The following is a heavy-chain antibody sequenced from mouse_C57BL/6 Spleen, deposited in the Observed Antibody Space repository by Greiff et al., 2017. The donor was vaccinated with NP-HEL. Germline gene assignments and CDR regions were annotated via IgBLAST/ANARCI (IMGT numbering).Heavy chain of an antibody. D-gene: IGHD1-1*01. V-gene: IGHV1-69*01. CDR2: IDPSDSYT. Sequence: QVQLQQSGAELVMPGASVKLSCKASGYTFTSYWMHWVKQRPGQGLEWIGEIDPSDSYTNYNQKFKGKSTLTVDKSSSTAYMQLSSLTSEDSAVYYCASITTVVATGFDVWGTGTTVTVSS. J-gene: IGHJ1*03. CDR1: GYTFTSYW. CDR3: ASITTVVATGFDV.